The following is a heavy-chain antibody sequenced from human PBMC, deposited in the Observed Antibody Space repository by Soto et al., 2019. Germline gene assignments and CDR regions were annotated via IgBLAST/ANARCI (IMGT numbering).Heavy chain of an antibody. CDR2: IYWSGDE. D-gene: IGHD6-6*01. CDR1: GFSLSTSGVG. V-gene: IGHV2-5*01. Sequence: GSGPTLVNPTQTLTLTCSFYGFSLSTSGVGVGWVRQSPGKALEWLALIYWSGDEHYRPSLRSRLTITKDTSKNQVVLIMTNMDPVDTATYYCARGLATLPVFAFDVWGQGTTVTVSS. CDR3: ARGLATLPVFAFDV. J-gene: IGHJ3*01.